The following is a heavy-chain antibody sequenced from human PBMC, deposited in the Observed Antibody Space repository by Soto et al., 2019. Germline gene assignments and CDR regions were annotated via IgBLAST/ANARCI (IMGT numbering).Heavy chain of an antibody. Sequence: EVQLLESGGGLVQPGGSLRLSCADSGFTFSSYAMSWVRQAPGKGLDWVSAISGSGGSTYYADSVKGRFTISRDNSKNTLYLQMNSLRAEDTAVYYCAKALRYFDWHDPNPYYFDYWGQGTLVTVSS. D-gene: IGHD3-9*01. CDR3: AKALRYFDWHDPNPYYFDY. CDR2: ISGSGGST. J-gene: IGHJ4*02. CDR1: GFTFSSYA. V-gene: IGHV3-23*01.